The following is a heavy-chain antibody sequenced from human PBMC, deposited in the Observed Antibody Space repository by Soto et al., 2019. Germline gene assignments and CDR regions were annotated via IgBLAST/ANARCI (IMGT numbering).Heavy chain of an antibody. CDR1: GFTFSSYG. V-gene: IGHV3-30*18. D-gene: IGHD2-2*01. Sequence: QVQLVESGGGVVQPGRSLRLSCAASGFTFSSYGMHWVRQAPGKGLEWVAVISYDGSNKYYADSVKGRFTISRDNSKNTLYLQMNSLRAEDTAVYYCAKAMGPDIVLVPAAIGGMDVW. CDR2: ISYDGSNK. CDR3: AKAMGPDIVLVPAAIGGMDV. J-gene: IGHJ6*01.